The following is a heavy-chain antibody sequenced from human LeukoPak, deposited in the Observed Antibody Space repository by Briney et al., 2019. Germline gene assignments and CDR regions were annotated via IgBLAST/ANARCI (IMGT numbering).Heavy chain of an antibody. D-gene: IGHD7-27*01. CDR3: AKGLTNRGSRAYYFDY. Sequence: GASLRLSCAASGFTFSSYAMSCVRQTPGKGLEWVSAISGSGGSTYYADSVKGRFTISRDNSKNTLYLQMNSLRAEDTAVYYCAKGLTNRGSRAYYFDYWGQGTRVTVSS. CDR2: ISGSGGST. J-gene: IGHJ4*02. CDR1: GFTFSSYA. V-gene: IGHV3-23*01.